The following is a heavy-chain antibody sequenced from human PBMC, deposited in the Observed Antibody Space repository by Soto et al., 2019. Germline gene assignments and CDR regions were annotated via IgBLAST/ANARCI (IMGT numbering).Heavy chain of an antibody. D-gene: IGHD6-13*01. J-gene: IGHJ4*02. V-gene: IGHV3-23*01. CDR1: GFTFSNYA. CDR3: AKDQGSSWYEIDY. Sequence: EVQLLESGGGLVQPGGSLRLSCAASGFTFSNYAVTWVRQAPGKGLEWGSTISGSGGSTYYADCVKGRFTISRDNSKNTLYPQMNSLRAEDTAVYYCAKDQGSSWYEIDYWGQGTLVTVSS. CDR2: ISGSGGST.